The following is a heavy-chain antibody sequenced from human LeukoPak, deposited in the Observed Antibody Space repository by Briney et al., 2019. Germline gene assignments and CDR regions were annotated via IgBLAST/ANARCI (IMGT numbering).Heavy chain of an antibody. CDR1: GDSVSSNSAA. CDR3: ARGPGYSQH. CDR2: TYYRSKWFS. V-gene: IGHV6-1*01. Sequence: SQTLSLTCAISGDSVSSNSAAWNWIRQSPSRGLEWLGRTYYRSKWFSRYAVSVKSRITINADTSKNQFSPQLNSVTPDDTAVYYCARGPGYSQHWGQGTLVTVSS. J-gene: IGHJ1*01.